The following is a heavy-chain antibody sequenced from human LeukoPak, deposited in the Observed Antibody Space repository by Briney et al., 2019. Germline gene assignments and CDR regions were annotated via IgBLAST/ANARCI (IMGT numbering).Heavy chain of an antibody. D-gene: IGHD3-10*01. Sequence: GGSLRLSYAASGFTFSQYEMNWVRQAPGKGLEWVAYITSGGGSIYYADSVKGRFTISRDNAKNSLFLQMNSLRAEDTAVYYCARDMVRGVKDAFDPWGQGTLVTVSS. V-gene: IGHV3-48*03. CDR3: ARDMVRGVKDAFDP. CDR1: GFTFSQYE. CDR2: ITSGGGSI. J-gene: IGHJ5*02.